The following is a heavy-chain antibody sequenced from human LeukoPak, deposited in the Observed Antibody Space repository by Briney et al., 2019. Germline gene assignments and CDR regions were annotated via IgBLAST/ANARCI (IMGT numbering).Heavy chain of an antibody. D-gene: IGHD5-18*01. CDR1: GGSFSGYY. Sequence: SETLSLTCAVYGGSFSGYYWSWIRQPPGKGLEWIGEINHSGSTNYNPSLKSRVTISVDTSKNQFSLKLSSVTAADTAVYYCARVRSQYSYGYSYWGQGTLVTVSS. CDR2: INHSGST. V-gene: IGHV4-34*01. J-gene: IGHJ4*02. CDR3: ARVRSQYSYGYSY.